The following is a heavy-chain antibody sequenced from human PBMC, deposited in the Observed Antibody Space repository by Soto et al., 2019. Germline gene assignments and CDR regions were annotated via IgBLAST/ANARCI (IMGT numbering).Heavy chain of an antibody. V-gene: IGHV3-30*04. CDR2: ISANGYNQ. D-gene: IGHD2-2*01. CDR3: VRDTAEDCRSDTCYVPLQH. CDR1: GLPFAPFP. J-gene: IGHJ1*01. Sequence: QVQLVESGGAVVHPGSSLSLPVQPSGLPFAPFPTPWSGRPPARGREWVAAISANGYNQFYGHSVKGRFIISRDNSWNTVDLQMNSVRVEDTALYYCVRDTAEDCRSDTCYVPLQHWGQGTLVTVSS.